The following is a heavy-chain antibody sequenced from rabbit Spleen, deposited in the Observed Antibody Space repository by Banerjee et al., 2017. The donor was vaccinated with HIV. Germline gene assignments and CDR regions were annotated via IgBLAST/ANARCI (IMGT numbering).Heavy chain of an antibody. D-gene: IGHD2-1*01. J-gene: IGHJ4*01. Sequence: QSLEESGGDLVKPGASLTLTCTASGFSFSTSDYICWVRQAPGKGLEWIACIHGGSGASTAYADWAKGRFTISKTSSTTVTLKMTSLTAADTATYFCARGSALMTMVITGYYLTLWGQGTLVTVS. V-gene: IGHV1S40*01. CDR1: GFSFSTSDY. CDR3: ARGSALMTMVITGYYLTL. CDR2: IHGGSGAST.